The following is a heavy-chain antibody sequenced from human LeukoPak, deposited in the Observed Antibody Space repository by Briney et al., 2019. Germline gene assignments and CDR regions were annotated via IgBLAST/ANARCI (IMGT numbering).Heavy chain of an antibody. D-gene: IGHD3-10*01. CDR3: ARGRSSMVRGYYYYYMDV. J-gene: IGHJ6*03. CDR2: INHSGST. Sequence: SETLSLTCAVYGGSFSGYYWSWIRQPPGKGLEWIGEINHSGSTNYSPSLKSRVTISVDTSKNQFSLKLSSVTAADTAVYYCARGRSSMVRGYYYYYMDVWGKGTTVTISS. V-gene: IGHV4-34*01. CDR1: GGSFSGYY.